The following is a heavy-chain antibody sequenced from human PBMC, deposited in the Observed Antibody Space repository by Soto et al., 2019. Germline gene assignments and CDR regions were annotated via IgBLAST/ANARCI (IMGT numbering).Heavy chain of an antibody. V-gene: IGHV3-21*01. CDR1: GFTFSTYT. Sequence: EVQVVESGGGLVKPGGSLRLSCVFSGFTFSTYTMNWVRQAPGKGLEWVSSINGRSNYVYYADSVKGRFTISRDNAKNSLYLQMNRLRAEDSAIYYCAREDGVVGSSSAFDHWGLGTLVTVSS. J-gene: IGHJ4*02. CDR3: AREDGVVGSSSAFDH. D-gene: IGHD1-26*01. CDR2: INGRSNYV.